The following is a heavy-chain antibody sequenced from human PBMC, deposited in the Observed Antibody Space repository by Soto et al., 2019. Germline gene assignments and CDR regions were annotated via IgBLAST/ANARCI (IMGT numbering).Heavy chain of an antibody. CDR3: ARDGIQLWWSGRDRFDP. Sequence: SETLSLTCTVSGGSISGSYWSWIRQTPGKVLEWVGYIHYSGSTNYNPSLKSRVTMSVDSAKNQFSLQLSSVTAADTAVYFCARDGIQLWWSGRDRFDPWGQGTMVTVPS. CDR2: IHYSGST. V-gene: IGHV4-59*01. D-gene: IGHD2-21*01. CDR1: GGSISGSY. J-gene: IGHJ5*02.